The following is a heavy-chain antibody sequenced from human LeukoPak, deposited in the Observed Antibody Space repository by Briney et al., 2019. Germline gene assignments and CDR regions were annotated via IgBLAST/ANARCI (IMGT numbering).Heavy chain of an antibody. Sequence: GASVKVSCKASGGTFISYAISWVRQAPGQGLEWMGGIIPIFGTANYAQKFQGRVTITADESTSTAYMELSSLRSEDTAVYYCARGYYYDSSGYYRYYYYYMDVWGKGTTVTISS. CDR3: ARGYYYDSSGYYRYYYYYMDV. V-gene: IGHV1-69*13. J-gene: IGHJ6*03. CDR2: IIPIFGTA. CDR1: GGTFISYA. D-gene: IGHD3-22*01.